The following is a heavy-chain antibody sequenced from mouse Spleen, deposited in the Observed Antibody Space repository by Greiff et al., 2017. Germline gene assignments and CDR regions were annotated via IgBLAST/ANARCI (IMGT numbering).Heavy chain of an antibody. CDR1: GYTFSSYW. CDR2: ILPGSGST. D-gene: IGHD2-1*01. Sequence: VQLQQSGAELMKPGASVKISCKATGYTFSSYWIEWVKQRPGHGLEWIGEILPGSGSTNYNEKFKGKATFTADTSSNTAYMQLSSLTSEDSAVYYCARHYGNYHWYFDVWGAGTTVTVSS. J-gene: IGHJ1*01. CDR3: ARHYGNYHWYFDV. V-gene: IGHV1-9*01.